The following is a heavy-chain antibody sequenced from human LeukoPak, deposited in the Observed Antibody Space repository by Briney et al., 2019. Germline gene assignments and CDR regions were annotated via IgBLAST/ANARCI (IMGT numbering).Heavy chain of an antibody. CDR1: GYSFTNYW. Sequence: GESLKISCKGSGYSFTNYWIGWVRQMPGKDLEWMGIVYPGDSETRYSPSFQGQVTISADKSISTAYLQWSSLKASDTAMYYCARLKLLDDSSGYWIGHAFDIWGQGTMVTVSS. D-gene: IGHD3-22*01. CDR2: VYPGDSET. V-gene: IGHV5-51*01. CDR3: ARLKLLDDSSGYWIGHAFDI. J-gene: IGHJ3*02.